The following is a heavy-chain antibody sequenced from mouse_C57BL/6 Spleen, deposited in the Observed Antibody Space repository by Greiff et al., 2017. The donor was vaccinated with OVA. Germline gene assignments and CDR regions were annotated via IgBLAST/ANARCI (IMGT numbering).Heavy chain of an antibody. CDR3: ARGNYEGFYAMDY. J-gene: IGHJ4*01. Sequence: QVQLQQPGAELVRPGTSVKLSCKASGYTFTSYWMHWVKQRPGQGLEWIGVIDPSDSYTNYNQKFKGKATLTVDTSSSTAYMQLSSLTSEDSAVYYCARGNYEGFYAMDYWGQGTPVTVSS. D-gene: IGHD2-1*01. V-gene: IGHV1-59*01. CDR2: IDPSDSYT. CDR1: GYTFTSYW.